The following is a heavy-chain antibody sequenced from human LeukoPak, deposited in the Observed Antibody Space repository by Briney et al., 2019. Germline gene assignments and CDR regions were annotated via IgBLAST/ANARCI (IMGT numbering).Heavy chain of an antibody. Sequence: PGGSLRLSCTASGFTFGDYAMSWFRQAPGKGLEWVAVISYDGSNKYYADSVKGRFTISRDNSKNTLYLQMNSLRAEDTAVYYCARAGYSSSWYEFDYWGQGTLVTVSS. CDR2: ISYDGSNK. J-gene: IGHJ4*02. CDR3: ARAGYSSSWYEFDY. D-gene: IGHD6-13*01. CDR1: GFTFGDYA. V-gene: IGHV3-30-3*01.